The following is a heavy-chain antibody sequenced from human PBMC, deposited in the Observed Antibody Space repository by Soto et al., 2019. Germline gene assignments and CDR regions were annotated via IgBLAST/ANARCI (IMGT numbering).Heavy chain of an antibody. CDR2: IIPIFGTA. CDR3: ASTGSSSGVDYFGY. CDR1: GGPFSSYA. Sequence: QVQLVQSGAEVQKPGSSVKVSCKAYGGPFSSYASSWVRQAPGQGLEWMGGIIPIFGTANYEQKFQGRVRITADESTSTDYKELSSLRSEDTAVYYSASTGSSSGVDYFGYWGQGTLVTVSS. V-gene: IGHV1-69*12. D-gene: IGHD6-6*01. J-gene: IGHJ4*02.